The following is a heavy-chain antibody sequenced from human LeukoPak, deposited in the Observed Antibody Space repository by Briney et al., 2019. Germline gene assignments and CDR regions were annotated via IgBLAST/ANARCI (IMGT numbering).Heavy chain of an antibody. D-gene: IGHD4-17*01. CDR3: ARGDDYGDPTGWYFDL. Sequence: SETLSLTCAVSGGSISSSNWWSWVRQPPGKGLEWIGEIYHSGSTNYNPSLKSRVTISVDKSKNQFSLKLSSVTAADTAVYYCARGDDYGDPTGWYFDLWGRGTLVTVSS. CDR1: GGSISSSNW. J-gene: IGHJ2*01. V-gene: IGHV4-4*02. CDR2: IYHSGST.